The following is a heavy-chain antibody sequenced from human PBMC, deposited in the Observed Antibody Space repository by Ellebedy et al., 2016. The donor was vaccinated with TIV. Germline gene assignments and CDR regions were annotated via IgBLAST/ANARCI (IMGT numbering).Heavy chain of an antibody. Sequence: GESLKISCAASGFTFSHYAMHWVRQAPGKGLEWVSIISANGGTTYYADSVKGRFTISRDNSKNTLFLQMSSLRAEDTAVYFCARRSTDFAFDSWGQGTLVTVSS. V-gene: IGHV3-23*01. CDR3: ARRSTDFAFDS. CDR2: ISANGGTT. J-gene: IGHJ4*02. CDR1: GFTFSHYA. D-gene: IGHD3/OR15-3a*01.